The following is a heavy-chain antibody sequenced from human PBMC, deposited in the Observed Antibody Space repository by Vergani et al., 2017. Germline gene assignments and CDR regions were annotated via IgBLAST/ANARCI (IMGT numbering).Heavy chain of an antibody. Sequence: EVQLVESGGSVVKPGGSLRLSCAASGLTFSSYSMTWVRQAPGKGLEWVSSVSSSGGDINYADSVKGRFTTSRDNAKNSLYLQMNSLRAEDTAVYFCVRTGIIGGYPTAGSARYWGQGTLVTVSS. CDR3: VRTGIIGGYPTAGSARY. D-gene: IGHD5-12*01. J-gene: IGHJ4*02. CDR2: VSSSGGDI. CDR1: GLTFSSYS. V-gene: IGHV3-21*01.